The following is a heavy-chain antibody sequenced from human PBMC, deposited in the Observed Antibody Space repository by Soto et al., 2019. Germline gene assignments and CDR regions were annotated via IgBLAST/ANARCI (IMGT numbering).Heavy chain of an antibody. Sequence: PVGSLRLSCAASGFTFSSYSMNWVRQAPGKGLEWVSSISSSSSYIYYADSVKGRFTISRDNAKNSLYLQMNSLRAEDTAVYYCAREPTIAAVFFQHWGQGTLVTVSS. D-gene: IGHD6-13*01. V-gene: IGHV3-21*01. CDR2: ISSSSSYI. J-gene: IGHJ1*01. CDR3: AREPTIAAVFFQH. CDR1: GFTFSSYS.